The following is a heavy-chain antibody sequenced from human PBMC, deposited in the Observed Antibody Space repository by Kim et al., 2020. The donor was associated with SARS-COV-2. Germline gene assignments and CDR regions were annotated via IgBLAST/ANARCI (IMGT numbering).Heavy chain of an antibody. CDR1: GFTFSSYG. V-gene: IGHV3-30*18. D-gene: IGHD1-26*01. J-gene: IGHJ4*02. CDR2: ISYDGSNK. Sequence: GGSLRLSCAASGFTFSSYGMHWVRQAPGKGLEWVAVISYDGSNKYYADSVKGRFTISRDNSKNTLYLQMNSLRAEDTAVYYCAKDLGSYYMVDYFDYWGQGTLVTVSS. CDR3: AKDLGSYYMVDYFDY.